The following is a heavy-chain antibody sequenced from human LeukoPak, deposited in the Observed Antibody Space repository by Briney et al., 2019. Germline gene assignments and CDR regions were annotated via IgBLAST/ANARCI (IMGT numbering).Heavy chain of an antibody. D-gene: IGHD6-13*01. J-gene: IGHJ4*02. CDR3: AKNRRSGGAAAVFDY. Sequence: GASVKVSCKASGGTFSSYAISWVRQAPGQGLEWMGGIIPIFGTANYAQKFQGRVTITADESTSTAYMELSSLRSEDTAVYYCAKNRRSGGAAAVFDYWGQGTLVTVSS. CDR2: IIPIFGTA. CDR1: GGTFSSYA. V-gene: IGHV1-69*13.